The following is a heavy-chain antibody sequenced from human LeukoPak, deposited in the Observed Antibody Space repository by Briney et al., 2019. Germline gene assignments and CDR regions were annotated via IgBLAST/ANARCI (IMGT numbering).Heavy chain of an antibody. V-gene: IGHV1-18*01. J-gene: IGHJ4*02. CDR3: AREEYCTNGVCYTHDY. CDR2: ISAYNGNT. CDR1: GYTFTSYG. Sequence: ASVKVSCKASGYTFTSYGISWVRQAPGQGLEWMGWISAYNGNTNYAQKLQGRVTMTTDTSTSTAYMELRSLRSDDTAVYYCAREEYCTNGVCYTHDYWGQGTLVTVSS. D-gene: IGHD2-8*01.